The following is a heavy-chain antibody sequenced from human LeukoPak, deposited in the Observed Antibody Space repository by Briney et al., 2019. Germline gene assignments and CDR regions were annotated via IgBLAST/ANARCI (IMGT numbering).Heavy chain of an antibody. CDR2: IHHSGST. V-gene: IGHV4-34*01. D-gene: IGHD1-1*01. CDR3: ARSRASVATAGTFGD. Sequence: SETLSLTCAVYGGSFSGSYWSWIRQSPGKGLEWIGEIHHSGSTNYNPSLKSRVTISLDTSNNQFSLKLTSVTAADTAVYYCARSRASVATAGTFGDWGQGALVTVCS. J-gene: IGHJ4*02. CDR1: GGSFSGSY.